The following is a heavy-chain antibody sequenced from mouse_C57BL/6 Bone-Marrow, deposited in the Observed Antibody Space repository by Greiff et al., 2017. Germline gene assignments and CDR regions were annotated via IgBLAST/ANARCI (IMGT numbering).Heavy chain of an antibody. Sequence: VQLVESGPELVKPGASVKISCKASGYAFSSSWMNWVKQRPGKGLEWIGRIYPGDGDTNYNGKFKGKATLTADKSSSTAYMQLSSLTSEDSAVYFCARELRLPAWFADWGQGTLVTVSA. CDR3: ARELRLPAWFAD. CDR1: GYAFSSSW. CDR2: IYPGDGDT. D-gene: IGHD3-2*02. J-gene: IGHJ3*01. V-gene: IGHV1-82*01.